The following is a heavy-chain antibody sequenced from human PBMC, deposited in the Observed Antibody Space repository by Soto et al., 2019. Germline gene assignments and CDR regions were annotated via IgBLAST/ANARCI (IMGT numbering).Heavy chain of an antibody. J-gene: IGHJ4*02. D-gene: IGHD3-10*01. Sequence: GSLRLSCAASGFTFSSYGMHWVRQAPGKGLEWVTGILYDGSDKYYADSVKGRFTISRENSKNTLYLQMNSLRTEDSAVYYCAKAGGGFGDFVHHWGQGTPVTVSS. CDR3: AKAGGGFGDFVHH. CDR2: ILYDGSDK. V-gene: IGHV3-30*18. CDR1: GFTFSSYG.